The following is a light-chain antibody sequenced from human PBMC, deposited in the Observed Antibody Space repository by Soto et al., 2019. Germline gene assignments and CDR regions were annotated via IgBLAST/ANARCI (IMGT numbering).Light chain of an antibody. J-gene: IGLJ2*01. Sequence: QSALTQPASVSGSPGQSITISCTGTSSDIGTSNYVSWYQQHPGKAPKLLIYDVGSWPSGVSDRFSGSKSGNTASLTISGLQAEDEADYYCSSSISTTSRVFGGGTKLTVL. CDR1: SSDIGTSNY. CDR3: SSSISTTSRV. V-gene: IGLV2-14*03. CDR2: DVG.